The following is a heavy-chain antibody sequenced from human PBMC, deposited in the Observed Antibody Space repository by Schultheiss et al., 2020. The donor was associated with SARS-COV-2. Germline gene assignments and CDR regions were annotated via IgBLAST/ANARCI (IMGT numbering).Heavy chain of an antibody. V-gene: IGHV3-30*04. D-gene: IGHD1-14*01. J-gene: IGHJ4*02. CDR3: ARDLRGTEPGNY. Sequence: GGSLRLSCAASGFTFTSYALHWVRQAPGTGLEWVAVISYDGSNKYYADSVKGRFTISRDNSKNTLYLQMNSLRAEDTAVYYCARDLRGTEPGNYWGQGTLVTVSS. CDR2: ISYDGSNK. CDR1: GFTFTSYA.